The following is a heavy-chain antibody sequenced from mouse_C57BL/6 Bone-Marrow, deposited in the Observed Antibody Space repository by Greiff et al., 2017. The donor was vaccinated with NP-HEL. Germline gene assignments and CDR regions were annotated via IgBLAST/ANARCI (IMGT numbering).Heavy chain of an antibody. J-gene: IGHJ4*01. CDR2: SRNKANDYTT. CDR3: ARDGTPYAMDD. Sequence: EVKVVESGGGLVQSGRSLRLSCAPSGFTFSDFYMAWVRQAPGKGLEWIAASRNKANDYTTEYSASVKGRFLVSRDTSQSILYLQMNDLRAEDTAIYYCARDGTPYAMDDWGQGTSVTVSS. V-gene: IGHV7-1*01. CDR1: GFTFSDFY.